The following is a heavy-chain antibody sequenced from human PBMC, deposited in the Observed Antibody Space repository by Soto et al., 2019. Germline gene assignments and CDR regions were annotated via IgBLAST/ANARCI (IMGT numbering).Heavy chain of an antibody. Sequence: PSETLSLTCAVYGGSFSGYYWSWIRQPPGKGLEWIGEINHSGSTNYNPSLKSRVTISVDTSKNQFSLKLSSVTAADTAVYYCARDSSSSAGEFDYWGQGTLVTVSS. J-gene: IGHJ4*02. CDR2: INHSGST. D-gene: IGHD6-6*01. CDR3: ARDSSSSAGEFDY. V-gene: IGHV4-34*01. CDR1: GGSFSGYY.